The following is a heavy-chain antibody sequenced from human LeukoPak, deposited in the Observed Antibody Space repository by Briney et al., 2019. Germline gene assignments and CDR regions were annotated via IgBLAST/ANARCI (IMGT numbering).Heavy chain of an antibody. CDR2: ISGSGGNA. CDR1: GFTLSSYG. CDR3: AKKWFGEN. V-gene: IGHV3-23*01. D-gene: IGHD3-10*01. Sequence: GRSLRLSCAASGFTLSSYGMSWVRQAPGKGLEGVSSISGSGGNAYYADSVKGRFTISRDNSKNTLYLQMNSLRAEDTAVYYCAKKWFGENWGQGTLVTVSS. J-gene: IGHJ4*02.